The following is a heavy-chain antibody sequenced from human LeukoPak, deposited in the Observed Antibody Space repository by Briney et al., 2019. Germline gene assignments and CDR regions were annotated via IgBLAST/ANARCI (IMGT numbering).Heavy chain of an antibody. CDR1: GFTFSSYG. V-gene: IGHV3-33*01. J-gene: IGHJ3*02. CDR2: IWYDGSNK. D-gene: IGHD1-14*01. Sequence: GRSLRLSCAASGFTFSSYGMHWVRQAPGKGLEWVAVIWYDGSNKYYADSVKGRFTISRDNSKNTLYLQMNSLRAEATAVYYCARDLRTHRSAAYDAFDIWGQGTMVTVSS. CDR3: ARDLRTHRSAAYDAFDI.